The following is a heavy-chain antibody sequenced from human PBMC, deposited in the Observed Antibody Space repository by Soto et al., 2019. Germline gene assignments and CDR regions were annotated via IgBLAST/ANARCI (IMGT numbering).Heavy chain of an antibody. CDR3: AKDRSARDSIDV. V-gene: IGHV3-9*01. J-gene: IGHJ6*02. CDR1: GFTFDDYG. CDR2: ITWNSATI. Sequence: EEQVVESGGGLVQPGGSLRLSCAASGFTFDDYGMHWVRQGPGKGLEWVSGITWNSATIGYAASVKGRFTISRDNAKNSLYLQMSSLTTEDTAVYYCAKDRSARDSIDVWGQGTTVTVSS.